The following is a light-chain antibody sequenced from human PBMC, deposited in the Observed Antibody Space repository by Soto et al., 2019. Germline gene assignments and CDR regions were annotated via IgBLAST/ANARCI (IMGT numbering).Light chain of an antibody. CDR1: QSASTN. CDR3: HHYGSTLLP. CDR2: GAS. J-gene: IGKJ4*01. V-gene: IGKV3-20*01. Sequence: IVLTQSPGTRSLSPGERASLSCRTSQSASTNVAWYQQKPGQAPRLPIYGASTRATGIPASFSGSGSDTEFTLIISRLEPEDFAVYYCHHYGSTLLPFGGGTKVDIK.